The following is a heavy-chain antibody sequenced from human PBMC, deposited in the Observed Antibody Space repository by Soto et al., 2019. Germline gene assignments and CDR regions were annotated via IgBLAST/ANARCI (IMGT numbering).Heavy chain of an antibody. Sequence: ASVKVSCKASGYTFTSYGISWVRQAPGQGLEWMGWISAYNGNTNYAQKLQGRVTMTTDTSTSTAYMALRSLRSDDTAVYYCATQARGQQLATDWGQGTLVTVSS. V-gene: IGHV1-18*01. D-gene: IGHD6-13*01. CDR2: ISAYNGNT. CDR1: GYTFTSYG. CDR3: ATQARGQQLATD. J-gene: IGHJ4*02.